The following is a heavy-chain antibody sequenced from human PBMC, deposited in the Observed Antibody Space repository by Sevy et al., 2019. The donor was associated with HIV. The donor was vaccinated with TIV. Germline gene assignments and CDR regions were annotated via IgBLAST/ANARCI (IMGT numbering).Heavy chain of an antibody. CDR3: ARGNSGSFDY. CDR1: GFSFSSYW. D-gene: IGHD3-22*01. CDR2: IKQDESEK. Sequence: GGSLRLSCAASGFSFSSYWMHWVRQAPGKGLEWVANIKQDESEKYYAASVKGRFTISRENAKNSVYLQMNSLRPEETAIYYCARGNSGSFDYWGQGTLVTVSS. V-gene: IGHV3-7*03. J-gene: IGHJ4*02.